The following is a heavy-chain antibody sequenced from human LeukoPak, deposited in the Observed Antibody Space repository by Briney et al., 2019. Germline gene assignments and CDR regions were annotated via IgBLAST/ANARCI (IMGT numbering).Heavy chain of an antibody. CDR1: GFIFGDYC. CDR2: IRDKASGGTT. J-gene: IGHJ4*02. V-gene: IGHV3-49*04. D-gene: IGHD2/OR15-2a*01. CDR3: TRHRQSSFSLSYFDN. Sequence: GGSLRLSCTASGFIFGDYCMSWVRQAPGKGLEWVGYIRDKASGGTTENAASVKGRFTISRDDSKSIAYLQMNSLKTEDTALYFCTRHRQSSFSLSYFDNFGPGALVTVSS.